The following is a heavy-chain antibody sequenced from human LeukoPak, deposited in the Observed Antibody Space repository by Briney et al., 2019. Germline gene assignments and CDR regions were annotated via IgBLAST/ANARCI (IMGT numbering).Heavy chain of an antibody. V-gene: IGHV3-23*01. J-gene: IGHJ3*02. Sequence: PGGSLRLSCVASGFTFSSYAMSWVRQAPGKGLEWVSAISGSGGSTYYADSVKGRFTISRDNSKNTLYLQMNSLRAEDTAVYYCTTGAWYYYDSSGSGAFDIWGQGTMVTVSS. D-gene: IGHD3-22*01. CDR1: GFTFSSYA. CDR2: ISGSGGST. CDR3: TTGAWYYYDSSGSGAFDI.